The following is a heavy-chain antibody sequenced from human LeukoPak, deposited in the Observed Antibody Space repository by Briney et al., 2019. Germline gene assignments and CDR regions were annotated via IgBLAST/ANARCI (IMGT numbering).Heavy chain of an antibody. Sequence: GGSLRLSCAASGFTFSDYYMSWIRQAPGKGLEWVSYISSSSSYTNYADSVKGRFTIFRDNAKNSLYLQMNSLRAEDTAVYYCARRLMSHYGMDVWGQGTTVTVSS. J-gene: IGHJ6*02. CDR3: ARRLMSHYGMDV. V-gene: IGHV3-11*03. CDR2: ISSSSSYT. CDR1: GFTFSDYY. D-gene: IGHD2-21*01.